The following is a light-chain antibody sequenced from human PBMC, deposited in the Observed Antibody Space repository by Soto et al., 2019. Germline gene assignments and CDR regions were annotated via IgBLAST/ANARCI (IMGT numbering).Light chain of an antibody. Sequence: QAVVTQPPSVSGAPGQRVTISCTGSSSNIGAGYDVHWYQQLPGTAPKLLIYGNSNRPSGVPDRFSGSKSGTSASLAITGLQAEDEADYYWQSYDSSLSPWVFGGGTKVTVL. CDR2: GNS. J-gene: IGLJ3*02. CDR1: SSNIGAGYD. CDR3: QSYDSSLSPWV. V-gene: IGLV1-40*01.